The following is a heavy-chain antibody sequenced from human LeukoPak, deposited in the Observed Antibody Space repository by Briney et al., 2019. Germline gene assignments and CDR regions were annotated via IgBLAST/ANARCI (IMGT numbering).Heavy chain of an antibody. CDR3: AKEFLEYLWAAGCMDV. CDR1: GFTFSSYA. Sequence: PGGSLRLSCGASGFTFSSYAMSWVRQAPGKGLEWVSAISDSGGDIEYADSVKGRFTISRDNSKNTLYLQMNSLRAEDTAVYYCAKEFLEYLWAAGCMDVWGKGTTVTVSS. D-gene: IGHD3-3*01. CDR2: ISDSGGDI. J-gene: IGHJ6*03. V-gene: IGHV3-23*01.